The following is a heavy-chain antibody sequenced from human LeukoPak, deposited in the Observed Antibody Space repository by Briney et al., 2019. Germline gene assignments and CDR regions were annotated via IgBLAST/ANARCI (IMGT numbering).Heavy chain of an antibody. CDR1: GFTFSSYG. J-gene: IGHJ4*02. CDR3: AKDRSTSTKYCSSTSCSLLFDY. V-gene: IGHV3-30*02. Sequence: GRSLRLSCAASGFTFSSYGMHWVRQAPGKGLEWVAFIRYDGSNKYYADSVKGRFTISRDNSKNTLYLQMNSLRAEDTAVYYCAKDRSTSTKYCSSTSCSLLFDYWGQGTLVTVSS. CDR2: IRYDGSNK. D-gene: IGHD2-2*01.